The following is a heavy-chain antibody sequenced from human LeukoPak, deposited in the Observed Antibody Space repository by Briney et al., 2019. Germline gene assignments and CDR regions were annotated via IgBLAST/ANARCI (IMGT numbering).Heavy chain of an antibody. V-gene: IGHV3-53*01. CDR3: ARESYYYDTSAPVY. Sequence: GGSLRLSCAASGFTVSSNYMSWVRQAPGKGLEWVSVIYSGGSTYYADSVKGRFTISRDNSKNTLYLQMNSLRAEDTAVHYCARESYYYDTSAPVYWGQGTLVTVSS. CDR1: GFTVSSNY. D-gene: IGHD3-22*01. J-gene: IGHJ4*02. CDR2: IYSGGST.